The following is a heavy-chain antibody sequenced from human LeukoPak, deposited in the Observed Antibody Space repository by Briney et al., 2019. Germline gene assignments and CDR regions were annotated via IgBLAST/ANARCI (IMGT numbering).Heavy chain of an antibody. V-gene: IGHV3-23*01. J-gene: IGHJ4*02. CDR1: GFTFSTYA. D-gene: IGHD1-14*01. CDR3: ARDRIRPGFDY. Sequence: GESLRLSCAASGFTFSTYAMNWVRQAPGKGLEWVSGISGHGSTTYYADSVKGRFTISRNNAKNSLYLQMNSLRAEDTAVYYCARDRIRPGFDYWGQGTLVTVSS. CDR2: ISGHGSTT.